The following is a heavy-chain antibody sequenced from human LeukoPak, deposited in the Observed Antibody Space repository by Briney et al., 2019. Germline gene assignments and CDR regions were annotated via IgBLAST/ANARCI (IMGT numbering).Heavy chain of an antibody. CDR2: INPNSGGT. J-gene: IGHJ4*02. D-gene: IGHD3-9*01. V-gene: IGHV1-2*02. Sequence: ASVKVSCKASGYTFTGYYMHWVRQAPGQGLEWMGWINPNSGGTNYAQKFQGRVTMTRDTSISTAYMELSRLRSDDTAVYYCARDSGPYYDILTSPGYFVYWGQGTLVTVSS. CDR3: ARDSGPYYDILTSPGYFVY. CDR1: GYTFTGYY.